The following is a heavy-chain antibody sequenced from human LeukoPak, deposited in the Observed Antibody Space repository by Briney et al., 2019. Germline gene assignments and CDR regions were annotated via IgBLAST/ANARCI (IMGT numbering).Heavy chain of an antibody. J-gene: IGHJ4*02. V-gene: IGHV4-38-2*02. Sequence: SETLSLTCTVSGYSISSGYYWGWIRQPPGKGLEWIGSIYHSGSTYYNPSLKSRVTISVDTSKNQFSLKLSSVTAADTAVYYCARGGDYGDYVFHYWGQETLVTVSS. D-gene: IGHD4-17*01. CDR2: IYHSGST. CDR3: ARGGDYGDYVFHY. CDR1: GYSISSGYY.